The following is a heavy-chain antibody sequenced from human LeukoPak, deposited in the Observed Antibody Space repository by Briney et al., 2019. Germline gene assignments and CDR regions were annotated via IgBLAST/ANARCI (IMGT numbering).Heavy chain of an antibody. CDR2: IYHSGST. V-gene: IGHV4-38-2*01. J-gene: IGHJ4*02. CDR3: ARIVPAAYYIDY. D-gene: IGHD2-2*01. CDR1: GYSISSGYY. Sequence: MASETLSLTCAVSGYSISSGYYWGWIRQPPGKGLEWIGSIYHSGSTYYNPSLNSRVTISVDTSKNQFSLKMSSVNAEDTAVYYCARIVPAAYYIDYWGQGSLVTVSS.